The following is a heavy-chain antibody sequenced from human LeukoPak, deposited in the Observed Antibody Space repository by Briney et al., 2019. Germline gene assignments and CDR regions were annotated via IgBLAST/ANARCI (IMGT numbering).Heavy chain of an antibody. CDR1: GGTFSSYA. V-gene: IGHV1-69*13. D-gene: IGHD3-22*01. Sequence: SMKVSCKASGGTFSSYAISWVRQAPGQGLEWMGGIIPIFGTANYAQKFQGRVTITADESTSTAYMELSSLRSEDTAVYYCAREGHYYDSSGYYYGYWGQGTLVTVSS. CDR3: AREGHYYDSSGYYYGY. J-gene: IGHJ4*02. CDR2: IIPIFGTA.